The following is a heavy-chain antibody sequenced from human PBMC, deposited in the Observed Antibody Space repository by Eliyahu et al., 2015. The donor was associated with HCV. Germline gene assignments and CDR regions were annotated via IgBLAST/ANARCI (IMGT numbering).Heavy chain of an antibody. Sequence: EVQLLESGGGLVQPGGSLRLSCAASGFTFXSYAMXWVRXXXGKGLEWVXAISGXGGSTYYADSVKGRFTISRDNSKNTLYLQMNSLRAEDTAVYYCAKWGPYDFWSGYYPFTGYYYYGMDVWGQGTTVTVSS. CDR3: AKWGPYDFWSGYYPFTGYYYYGMDV. CDR2: ISGXGGST. J-gene: IGHJ6*02. V-gene: IGHV3-23*01. CDR1: GFTFXSYA. D-gene: IGHD3-3*01.